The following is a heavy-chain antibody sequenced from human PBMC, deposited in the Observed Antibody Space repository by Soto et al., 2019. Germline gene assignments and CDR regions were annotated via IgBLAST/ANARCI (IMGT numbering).Heavy chain of an antibody. CDR2: IYTSGST. V-gene: IGHV4-4*07. Sequence: KASETLSLTCTVSGGSISSYYWSWIRQPAGKGLEWIGRIYTSGSTNYNPSLKSRVTMSVDTSKNQFSLKLSSVTAADTAVYYCARVRGYYDSSGYYYGGNWFDPWGQGTLVTVS. D-gene: IGHD3-22*01. CDR1: GGSISSYY. CDR3: ARVRGYYDSSGYYYGGNWFDP. J-gene: IGHJ5*02.